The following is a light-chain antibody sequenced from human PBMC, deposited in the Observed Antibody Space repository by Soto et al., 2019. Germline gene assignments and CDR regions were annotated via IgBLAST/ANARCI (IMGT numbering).Light chain of an antibody. Sequence: ETLLTQSPATLSVSPGERVTLSCRASQSVSSNLAWYQQKPGQAPRILIYGASTRDTGIPARFSGSGSGTGFTLTISRLEPEDFSVYYCQQRSNWPWTFGQGTKVDIK. V-gene: IGKV3-11*01. J-gene: IGKJ1*01. CDR2: GAS. CDR1: QSVSSN. CDR3: QQRSNWPWT.